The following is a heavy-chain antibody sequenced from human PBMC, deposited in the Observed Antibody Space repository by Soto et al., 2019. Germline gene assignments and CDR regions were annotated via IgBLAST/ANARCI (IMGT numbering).Heavy chain of an antibody. V-gene: IGHV3-33*08. CDR2: ICYDGGST. D-gene: IGHD3-22*01. Sequence: GGPLRLSCGASAFTFSSYAMSWVRQAPGKGLEWVADICYDGGSTDYADSVKGRFTISRDNSKNTLYLQMNSLRAEDTAVYYCARQYYYDSSGYYPWPIDIWGQGTMVTVSS. J-gene: IGHJ3*02. CDR3: ARQYYYDSSGYYPWPIDI. CDR1: AFTFSSYA.